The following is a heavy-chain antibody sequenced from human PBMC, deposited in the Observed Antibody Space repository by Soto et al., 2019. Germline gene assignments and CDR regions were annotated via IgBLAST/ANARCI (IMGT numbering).Heavy chain of an antibody. CDR1: AFTFSDYS. CDR3: GRDLGGSGTPLEYYGMDI. Sequence: QVQLVESGGGVVQPGKSLRLSCVASAFTFSDYSMHWVRQAPGKGLEWVAAISGDGIKKSYADSVKGRATLSRDNAKNTLYPQMDNLRAEDTAVYFCGRDLGGSGTPLEYYGMDIWGRGPPVTVSS. CDR2: ISGDGIKK. J-gene: IGHJ6*02. D-gene: IGHD3-10*01. V-gene: IGHV3-30*04.